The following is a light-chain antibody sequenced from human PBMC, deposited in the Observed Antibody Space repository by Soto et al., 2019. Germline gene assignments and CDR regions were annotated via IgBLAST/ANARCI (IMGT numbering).Light chain of an antibody. CDR1: QSFRGL. CDR2: DAY. CDR3: QQRNYWVT. Sequence: EVVLTQSHVTLSLSPRQRAALSCRARQSFRGLLAWYQQKPGQAPRLLIYDAYNRATGIPPRFSGSGSGTDFTLTISSLEPEDFAVYYCQQRNYWVTFGGGTKVDI. V-gene: IGKV3-11*01. J-gene: IGKJ4*01.